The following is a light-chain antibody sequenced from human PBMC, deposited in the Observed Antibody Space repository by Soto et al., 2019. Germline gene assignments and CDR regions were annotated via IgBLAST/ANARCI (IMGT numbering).Light chain of an antibody. J-gene: IGKJ4*01. CDR3: QHYDTSHPAVT. V-gene: IGKV1-33*01. Sequence: DIQMTQSPSSLSSSVGDRVTITCQASQDISKNLNWYQQKPGKAPNLLIYDASNLQIGVPSRFSGSGSGTDFSFTISSLQPEDFGTYYCQHYDTSHPAVTFGGGTKVDIK. CDR2: DAS. CDR1: QDISKN.